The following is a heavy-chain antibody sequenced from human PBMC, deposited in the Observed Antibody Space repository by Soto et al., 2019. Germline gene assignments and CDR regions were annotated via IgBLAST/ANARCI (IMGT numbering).Heavy chain of an antibody. CDR3: ASHSYGDYGNY. CDR1: SGSISSSNW. V-gene: IGHV4-4*02. CDR2: IYHSEST. Sequence: QVQLQESGPGLVKPSGTLSLTCAVSSGSISSSNWWSWVRQPPRKGLEWIGEIYHSESTNDNPSLMGRITTSVDKSKNQFSLNLCSVTAADTAVYFCASHSYGDYGNYWGQGTQGTVSS. J-gene: IGHJ4*02. D-gene: IGHD4-17*01.